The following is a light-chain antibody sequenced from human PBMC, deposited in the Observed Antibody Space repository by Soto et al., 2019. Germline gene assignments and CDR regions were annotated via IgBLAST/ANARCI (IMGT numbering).Light chain of an antibody. V-gene: IGKV3-20*01. CDR3: QQYGSSSWT. CDR1: QTVSSSF. Sequence: EVVLTQSPGTLSLSPGERATLSCRASQTVSSSFLAWFQQIPGQAPRLLIYGASNRATGIPDRFSGSGSGTDFTLTISRLEPEDFAVYHCQQYGSSSWTFGQGTKLDIK. CDR2: GAS. J-gene: IGKJ1*01.